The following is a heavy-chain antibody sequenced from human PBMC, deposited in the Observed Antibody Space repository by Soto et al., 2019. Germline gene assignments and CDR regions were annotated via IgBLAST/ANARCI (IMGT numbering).Heavy chain of an antibody. CDR3: ARTSDFGFRDWFDP. CDR1: GGSISSSGYH. J-gene: IGHJ5*02. D-gene: IGHD3-3*01. CDR2: IYYRGST. Sequence: QVQPQESGPGLVKPGQTLSLTCTVSGGSISSSGYHWSWIRQHPGKGLEWIGYIYYRGSTYYNPSLKSRVTISVDTSKNQFSLNLSSVTAADTAVYYCARTSDFGFRDWFDPWGQGTLVTVSS. V-gene: IGHV4-31*03.